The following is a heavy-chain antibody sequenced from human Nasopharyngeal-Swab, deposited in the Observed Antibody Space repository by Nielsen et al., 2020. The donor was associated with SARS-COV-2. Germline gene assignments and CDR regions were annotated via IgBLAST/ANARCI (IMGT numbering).Heavy chain of an antibody. CDR1: GFTFSNYA. CDR2: ISGGDDST. D-gene: IGHD5-12*01. V-gene: IGHV3-23*01. Sequence: GGSLRLSCAASGFTFSNYAMNWVRQAPGRGLEWVSGISGGDDSTKYADSVKGRFTISRDNSKNTLDLQMNSLRAEDTAIYYCAKDRDSGDDSGEYYHYYGMDVWGQGTTVTVPS. CDR3: AKDRDSGDDSGEYYHYYGMDV. J-gene: IGHJ6*02.